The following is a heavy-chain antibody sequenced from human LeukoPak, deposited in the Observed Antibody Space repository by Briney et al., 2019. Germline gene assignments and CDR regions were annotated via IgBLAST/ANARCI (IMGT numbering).Heavy chain of an antibody. CDR1: GFTFYDYA. CDR2: LTTSGDMT. Sequence: SGGSLRLSCTASGFTFYDYAMSWVRQAPGKGLQWVSALTTSGDMTHYADSVKGRFTISRDNSKNTLHLQMNSLRAEDTAIYYCAKHNGDYRYLDYWGQGTLSPSPQ. D-gene: IGHD4-17*01. V-gene: IGHV3-23*01. J-gene: IGHJ4*02. CDR3: AKHNGDYRYLDY.